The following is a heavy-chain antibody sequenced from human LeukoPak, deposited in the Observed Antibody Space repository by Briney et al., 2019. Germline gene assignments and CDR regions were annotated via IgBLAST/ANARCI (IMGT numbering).Heavy chain of an antibody. V-gene: IGHV3-64D*06. CDR2: ISSNGGST. D-gene: IGHD6-19*01. J-gene: IGHJ3*02. Sequence: PSETLSLTCAVYGGSFRAYFWRWIRQPPGKGLEYVSAISSNGGSTYYADSVKGRFTISRDNSKNTLYLQMSSLRAEDTAVYYCVTGSSGPWDAFDIWGQGTMVTVSS. CDR3: VTGSSGPWDAFDI. CDR1: GGSFRAYF.